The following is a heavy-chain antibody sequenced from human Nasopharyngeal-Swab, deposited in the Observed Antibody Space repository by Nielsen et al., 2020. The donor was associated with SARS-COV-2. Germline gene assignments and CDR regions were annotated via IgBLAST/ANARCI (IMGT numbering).Heavy chain of an antibody. V-gene: IGHV3-11*01. D-gene: IGHD3-3*01. CDR1: GFTFSDYY. J-gene: IGHJ4*02. Sequence: GGSLRLSCAASGFTFSDYYMSWIRQAPGKGLEWVSYISTSGSTISFADSVKGRFTISRDNAKNSLYLQMNSLRAEDTAVYYCARDRTDYDFWSHYYTYYLDFWGQGTLVTVSS. CDR3: ARDRTDYDFWSHYYTYYLDF. CDR2: ISTSGSTI.